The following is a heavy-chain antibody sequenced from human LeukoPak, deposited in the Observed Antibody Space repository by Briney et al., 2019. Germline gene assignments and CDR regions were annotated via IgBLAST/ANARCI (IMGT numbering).Heavy chain of an antibody. CDR3: ARDWAATKYDY. V-gene: IGHV1-2*02. D-gene: IGHD5-12*01. CDR2: INPNSGGT. J-gene: IGHJ4*02. Sequence: EASVKVSCKASGYTFTGYYMHWVRQAPGQGLEWMGWINPNSGGTNYAQKFQGRVTMTRDTSISTTYMELSRLRSDDTAVYYCARDWAATKYDYWGQGTLVTVSS. CDR1: GYTFTGYY.